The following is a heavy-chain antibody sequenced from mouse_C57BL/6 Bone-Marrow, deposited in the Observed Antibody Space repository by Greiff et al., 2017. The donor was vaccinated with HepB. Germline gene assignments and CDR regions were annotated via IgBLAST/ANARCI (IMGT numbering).Heavy chain of an antibody. Sequence: QVQLKQSGPELVKPGASVKISCKASGYAFTSSWMNWVKQRPGKGLEWIGRIYPGDGDTNYNGKFKGKATLTADKSSSTAYMQLSILTAEDSAVYFGAHVSTVVAFDYWGQGTTLTVSS. D-gene: IGHD1-1*01. J-gene: IGHJ2*01. V-gene: IGHV1-82*01. CDR3: AHVSTVVAFDY. CDR1: GYAFTSSW. CDR2: IYPGDGDT.